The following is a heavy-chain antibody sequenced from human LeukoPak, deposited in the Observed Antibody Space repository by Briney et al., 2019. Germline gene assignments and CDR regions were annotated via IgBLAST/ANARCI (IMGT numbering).Heavy chain of an antibody. V-gene: IGHV4-34*01. CDR2: INHSGST. Sequence: SETLSLTCAVYGGSFSGYYWSWIRQPPGKGLEWIGEINHSGSTNYNPSLKSRVTMSVDTSNNQFSLKLNSVTAADTAVYYCARTYDSPGYYSPDYYYMDVWGKGTTVTISS. CDR1: GGSFSGYY. CDR3: ARTYDSPGYYSPDYYYMDV. J-gene: IGHJ6*03. D-gene: IGHD3-22*01.